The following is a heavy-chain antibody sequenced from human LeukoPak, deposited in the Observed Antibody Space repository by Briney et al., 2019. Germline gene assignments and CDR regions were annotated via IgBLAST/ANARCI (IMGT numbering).Heavy chain of an antibody. CDR1: GGSISSRSYY. V-gene: IGHV4-39*01. Sequence: SETLSLTCNVSGGSISSRSYYWGWIRQPPGKGLEWIGSTYYSGSTYYNPSLKSRVTISVDTSKNQFSLKLSSVTAAVTAVYFCARHGYIGNDDAVGSCGQGTMVTVSS. CDR3: ARHGYIGNDDAVGS. J-gene: IGHJ3*02. D-gene: IGHD1-26*01. CDR2: TYYSGST.